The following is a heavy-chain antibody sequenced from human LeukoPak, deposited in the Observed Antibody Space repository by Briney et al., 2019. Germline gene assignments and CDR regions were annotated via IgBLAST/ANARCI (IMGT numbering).Heavy chain of an antibody. Sequence: SVTVSCKASGGTFSSYAISWVRQAPGQGLEWMGGIIPIFGTANYAQKFQGRVTITADESTSTAYMELSSLRSEDTAVYYCARGRDYDSSGYYYYYGMDVWGQGTTVTVSS. J-gene: IGHJ6*02. CDR3: ARGRDYDSSGYYYYYGMDV. CDR1: GGTFSSYA. V-gene: IGHV1-69*13. D-gene: IGHD3-22*01. CDR2: IIPIFGTA.